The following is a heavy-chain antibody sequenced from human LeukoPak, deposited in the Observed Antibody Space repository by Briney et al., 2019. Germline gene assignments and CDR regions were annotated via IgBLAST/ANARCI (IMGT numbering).Heavy chain of an antibody. CDR3: ARHYDLWSAYSY. CDR1: GGSIKNDYW. Sequence: PSGTLSLTCTVYGGSIKNDYWWTWVRQSPGKGLEWIGEIYYTGSVNYNLSLGSRVTISRDTSKSQFPLMLRSVTAADAAVYYCARHYDLWSAYSYWGQGLLVTVSS. J-gene: IGHJ4*02. V-gene: IGHV4-4*02. CDR2: IYYTGSV. D-gene: IGHD3-3*01.